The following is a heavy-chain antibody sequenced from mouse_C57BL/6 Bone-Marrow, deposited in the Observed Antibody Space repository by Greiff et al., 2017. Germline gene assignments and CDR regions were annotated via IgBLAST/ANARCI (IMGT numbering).Heavy chain of an antibody. J-gene: IGHJ4*01. CDR2: VSSGGSYT. D-gene: IGHD2-1*01. V-gene: IGHV5-6*01. CDR3: ARRYGKRMDY. Sequence: EVQLVESGGDLVKPGGSLKLSCAASGFTFSSYGMSWVRQTPDKRLEWVATVSSGGSYTYYPDSVKGRFTISRDNAKNTLYLQMSSLKSEDTAMYYYARRYGKRMDYWGQGTSVTVSA. CDR1: GFTFSSYG.